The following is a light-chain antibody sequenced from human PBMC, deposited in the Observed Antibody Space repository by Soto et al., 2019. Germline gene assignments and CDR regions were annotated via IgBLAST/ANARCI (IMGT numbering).Light chain of an antibody. CDR1: QTISSGY. V-gene: IGKV3-20*01. J-gene: IGKJ1*01. CDR3: QQYGSSGT. Sequence: EIVLTQSPATLPLSQGQRATLSCRASQTISSGYLAWCQQKPGQAPRLLIYGASRRATGIPDRFSGSASGTDFTLTISRLEPEDFAVYYCQQYGSSGTFGQGTKVDIK. CDR2: GAS.